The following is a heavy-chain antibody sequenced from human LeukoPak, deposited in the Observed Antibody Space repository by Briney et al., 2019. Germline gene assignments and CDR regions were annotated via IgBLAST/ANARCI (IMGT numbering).Heavy chain of an antibody. Sequence: GGSLRLSCAAPGFTFSNYAMSWVRQAPGKGLEWVSSISSSGSSTYYADSVKGRFTSSRDNSKNTLYLQMNSLRAEDTAVYYCARDQLGVVTTAHTFDHWGQGTLVTVSS. V-gene: IGHV3-23*01. CDR1: GFTFSNYA. J-gene: IGHJ4*02. D-gene: IGHD2-21*02. CDR2: ISSSGSST. CDR3: ARDQLGVVTTAHTFDH.